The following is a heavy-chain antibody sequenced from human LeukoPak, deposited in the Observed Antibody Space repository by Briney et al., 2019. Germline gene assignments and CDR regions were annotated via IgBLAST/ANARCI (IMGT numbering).Heavy chain of an antibody. J-gene: IGHJ3*02. CDR2: IYYSGST. V-gene: IGHV4-59*01. CDR1: GGSISSYY. CDR3: ASVVTIGAFDI. D-gene: IGHD6-6*01. Sequence: PSETLSLTCTVSGGSISSYYWSWIRQPPGNGLEWIGYIYYSGSTNYNPSLKSRVTISVDTSKNQFSLKLSSVTAADTAVYYCASVVTIGAFDIWGQGTMVTVSS.